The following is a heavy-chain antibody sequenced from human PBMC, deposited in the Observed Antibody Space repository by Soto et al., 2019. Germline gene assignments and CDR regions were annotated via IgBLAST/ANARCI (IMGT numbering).Heavy chain of an antibody. D-gene: IGHD5-12*01. J-gene: IGHJ5*02. CDR1: GFTFASYG. CDR3: ARSNVDIVAHATAPWFDP. CDR2: IIPIFGTA. V-gene: IGHV1-69*13. Sequence: GASVKVSCKASGFTFASYGISWVRQAPGQGLEWMGGIIPIFGTANYAQKFQGRVTITADESTSTAYMELSSLRSEDTAVYYCARSNVDIVAHATAPWFDPWGQGTLVTVSS.